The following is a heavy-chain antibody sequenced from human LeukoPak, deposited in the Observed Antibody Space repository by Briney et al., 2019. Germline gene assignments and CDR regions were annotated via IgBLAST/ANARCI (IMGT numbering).Heavy chain of an antibody. D-gene: IGHD3-3*01. CDR1: GFTFSAYG. J-gene: IGHJ6*04. CDR2: IRYDGSNK. V-gene: IGHV3-30*02. Sequence: GGSLRPSCAASGFTFSAYGMHWVRQAPVKGLEWVAFIRYDGSNKYYPDSVRGRFTVSRDNSKNTLYLQMNSLRPEDTAMYYCARAGWSARSGMDVWGKGTTVTVSS. CDR3: ARAGWSARSGMDV.